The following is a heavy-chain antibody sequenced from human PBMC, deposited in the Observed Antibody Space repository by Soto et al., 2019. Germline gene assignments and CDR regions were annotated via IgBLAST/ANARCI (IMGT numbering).Heavy chain of an antibody. Sequence: SVKVSCKASGGTFSSYAISWVRQAPGQGLEWMGGIIPIFGTANYAQKFQGRVTITADKSTSTAYMELSSLRSEDTAVYYCARSSDSSGYYAEPFDYWGQGTLVTVSS. D-gene: IGHD3-22*01. CDR2: IIPIFGTA. CDR1: GGTFSSYA. J-gene: IGHJ4*02. V-gene: IGHV1-69*06. CDR3: ARSSDSSGYYAEPFDY.